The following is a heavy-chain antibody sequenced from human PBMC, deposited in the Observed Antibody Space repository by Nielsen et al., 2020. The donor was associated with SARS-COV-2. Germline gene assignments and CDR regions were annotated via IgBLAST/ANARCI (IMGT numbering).Heavy chain of an antibody. D-gene: IGHD3-3*01. CDR1: GYTLTELS. Sequence: ASVKVSCKVSGYTLTELSMHWVRQAPGKGLEWMGGFDPEDGETIYAQKFQGRVTMTRNTSISTAYMELSSLRSEDTAVYYCARGRGITIFGVVIGYYYYGMDVWGQGTTVTVSS. J-gene: IGHJ6*02. V-gene: IGHV1-24*01. CDR3: ARGRGITIFGVVIGYYYYGMDV. CDR2: FDPEDGET.